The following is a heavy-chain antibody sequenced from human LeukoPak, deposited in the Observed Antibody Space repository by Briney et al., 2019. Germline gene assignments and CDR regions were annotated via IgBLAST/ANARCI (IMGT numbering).Heavy chain of an antibody. J-gene: IGHJ3*02. D-gene: IGHD5-12*01. Sequence: PSETLSLTCTVSAYSISSGYYWGWVRQPPGKGLEWIGSIYHSGSTFYNPSLKSRVTISIDPPWNRFSLKLSSVTAADTAVYYCATPSGYGAKGAFDIWGQGTMVTVSS. V-gene: IGHV4-38-2*02. CDR1: AYSISSGYY. CDR2: IYHSGST. CDR3: ATPSGYGAKGAFDI.